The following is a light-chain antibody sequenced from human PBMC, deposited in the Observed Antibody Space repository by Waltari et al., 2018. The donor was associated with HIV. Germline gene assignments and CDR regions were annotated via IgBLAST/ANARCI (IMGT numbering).Light chain of an antibody. CDR3: QQLNSYPYT. Sequence: DIQLTPSPSFLSASVGDIVPITCRASQGISSYLAWYQQKPGKAPKLLIYAASTLQSGVPSRFSGSGSGTEFTLTISSLQPEDFATYYCQQLNSYPYTFGQGTKLEIK. CDR2: AAS. CDR1: QGISSY. J-gene: IGKJ2*01. V-gene: IGKV1-9*01.